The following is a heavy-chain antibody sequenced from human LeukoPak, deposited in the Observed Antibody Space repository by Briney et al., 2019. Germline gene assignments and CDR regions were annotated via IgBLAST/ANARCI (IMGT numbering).Heavy chain of an antibody. Sequence: ASVKVSCKASGGTFSSYAISWVRQAPGQGLEWMGGIIPIFGTANYAQKFQGRVTITADESTSTAYMELSSLRSEDTAVYYCARDEYYDSSGYGIYFDYWGQGTLVTVSS. CDR3: ARDEYYDSSGYGIYFDY. D-gene: IGHD3-22*01. V-gene: IGHV1-69*13. CDR1: GGTFSSYA. CDR2: IIPIFGTA. J-gene: IGHJ4*02.